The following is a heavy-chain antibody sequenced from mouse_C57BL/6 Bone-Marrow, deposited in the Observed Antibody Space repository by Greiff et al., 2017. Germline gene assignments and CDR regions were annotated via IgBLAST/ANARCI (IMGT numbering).Heavy chain of an antibody. J-gene: IGHJ2*01. CDR2: IWWDDDK. CDR1: GFSLSTFGMG. CDR3: ARIDYYDYDVRDVTGYYFDY. V-gene: IGHV8-8*01. Sequence: QVTLKVSGPGILQPSQTLSLTCSFSGFSLSTFGMGVGWIRQPSGKGLEWLAHIWWDDDKYYNPALKSRLTISKDTSKNQVFLKIANVDTADTATYYCARIDYYDYDVRDVTGYYFDYWGQGTTLTVSS. D-gene: IGHD2-4*01.